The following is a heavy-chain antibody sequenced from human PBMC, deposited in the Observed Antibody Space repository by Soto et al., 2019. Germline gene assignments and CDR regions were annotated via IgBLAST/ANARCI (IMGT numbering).Heavy chain of an antibody. V-gene: IGHV5-10-1*03. D-gene: IGHD3-10*01. J-gene: IGHJ4*02. CDR3: AVWFGELSSKDY. Sequence: EVQLVQSGAEVKKPGESLRISCKGSGYSFTSYWISWVRQMPGKGLEWMGRIDPSDSYTNYSPSFQGHVTISADKSISTAYLQWSSLKASDTAMYYCAVWFGELSSKDYWGQGTLVTVSS. CDR2: IDPSDSYT. CDR1: GYSFTSYW.